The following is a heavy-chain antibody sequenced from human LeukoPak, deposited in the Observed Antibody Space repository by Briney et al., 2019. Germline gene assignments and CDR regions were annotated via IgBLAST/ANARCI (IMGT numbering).Heavy chain of an antibody. Sequence: GGTLRLSCRASGFSIHQSSMIWVRQAPEKGLEWVASIRPDGSAVFYVDSVKGRLTFSRDNAKNSLDLQMNSLRAEDTALYYCAKFGLPYSIDLWGQGTMVTVSS. CDR2: IRPDGSAV. CDR1: GFSIHQSS. J-gene: IGHJ3*01. V-gene: IGHV3-7*01. D-gene: IGHD3/OR15-3a*01. CDR3: AKFGLPYSIDL.